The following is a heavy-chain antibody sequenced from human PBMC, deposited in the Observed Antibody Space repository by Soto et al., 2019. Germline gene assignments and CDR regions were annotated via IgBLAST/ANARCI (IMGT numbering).Heavy chain of an antibody. CDR1: GFSFTTRGVG. D-gene: IGHD6-19*01. CDR3: VIGVAATRSFDS. J-gene: IGHJ4*02. V-gene: IGHV2-5*02. Sequence: QITLKESGPTLVKPTQTLTLTCTFSGFSFTTRGVGVGWIRQPPRKALEWLALIYWDDDKRYSPSVRSRLTIXKXXSKNQVVLTVADMDPVDTATYYCVIGVAATRSFDSWGQGTLVTVSS. CDR2: IYWDDDK.